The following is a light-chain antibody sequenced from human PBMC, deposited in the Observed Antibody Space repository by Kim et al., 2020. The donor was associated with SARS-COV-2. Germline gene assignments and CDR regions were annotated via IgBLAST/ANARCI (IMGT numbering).Light chain of an antibody. V-gene: IGKV1D-43*01. CDR2: YAS. CDR3: QQSYSTPWT. J-gene: IGKJ1*01. Sequence: AIRMTQSPFSLSASVGDRVTITCWASQGISSYLAWYQQKPAKAPKVFIYYASSLESGVPSRFSGSGSGTDYTLTISSLQPADFASYYCQQSYSTPWTFGQGTKVDIK. CDR1: QGISSY.